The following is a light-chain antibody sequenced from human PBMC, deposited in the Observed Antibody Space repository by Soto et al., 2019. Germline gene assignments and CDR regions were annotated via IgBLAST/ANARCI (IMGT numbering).Light chain of an antibody. CDR2: GAS. Sequence: STAALSLAEEERATLSCRASQSVSSNLAWYQQKPGQAPRLLIYGASTRATGIPARFSGSGSGPEFTLTISSLQAEDSLVYSCEHYNNLLRTFGQGTMLDIK. CDR3: EHYNNLLRT. CDR1: QSVSSN. V-gene: IGKV3-15*01. J-gene: IGKJ1*01.